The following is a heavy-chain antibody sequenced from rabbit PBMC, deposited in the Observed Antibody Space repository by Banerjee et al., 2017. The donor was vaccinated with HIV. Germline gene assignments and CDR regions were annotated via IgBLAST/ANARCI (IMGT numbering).Heavy chain of an antibody. CDR1: SSGSY. Sequence: SSGSYMSWVRQAPGKGLELIACIYTSSGSTWYASWVNGRFTISRSTSLNTVDLKMTSLTAADTATYFCARSIFGYAGYGYATGYYFNLWGPGTLVTVS. V-gene: IGHV1S43*01. D-gene: IGHD6-1*01. CDR2: IYTSSGST. J-gene: IGHJ4*01. CDR3: ARSIFGYAGYGYATGYYFNL.